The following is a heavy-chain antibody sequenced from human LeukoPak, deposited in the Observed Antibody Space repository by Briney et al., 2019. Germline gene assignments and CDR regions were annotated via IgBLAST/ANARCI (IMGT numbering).Heavy chain of an antibody. CDR3: AREAKVGGALQY. CDR1: GFTFSDYW. V-gene: IGHV3-74*01. J-gene: IGHJ4*02. CDR2: INTDGSFT. D-gene: IGHD1-26*01. Sequence: EGSLRLSCAASGFTFSDYWMHWVRQAPGKGLVWVSRINTDGSFTRYADSVQGRFTISRDTAKNTLFLQMNSLRAEDTAVYYCAREAKVGGALQYWGQGILVTVSS.